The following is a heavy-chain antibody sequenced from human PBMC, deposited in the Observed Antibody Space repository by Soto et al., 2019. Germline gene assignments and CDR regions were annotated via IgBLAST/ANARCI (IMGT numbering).Heavy chain of an antibody. D-gene: IGHD2-8*02. V-gene: IGHV4-34*01. Sequence: SETLSLTCAVYGGSFSGYYWTWIRQPPGTGLEWIGEINHSGSTNYNPSLKSRVTISVDTSKNQFSLKLTPVTAADTAVYYCARDKITGLIDYWGQGTLVTVSS. CDR3: ARDKITGLIDY. J-gene: IGHJ4*02. CDR2: INHSGST. CDR1: GGSFSGYY.